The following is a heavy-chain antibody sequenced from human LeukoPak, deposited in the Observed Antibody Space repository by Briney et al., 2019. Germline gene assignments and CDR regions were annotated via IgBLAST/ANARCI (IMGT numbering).Heavy chain of an antibody. D-gene: IGHD3-3*01. V-gene: IGHV4-59*12. J-gene: IGHJ6*03. CDR3: ARAQSIFGVVTLYRYYYMDV. CDR1: GGSISGWY. Sequence: SETLSLTCAVSGGSISGWYWSWIRQPPGKGLEWIGHIYDSGTTNYNPSLKSRVTMSVDTSKNQFSLKLSSVTAADTAVYYCARAQSIFGVVTLYRYYYMDVWGKGTTVTVSS. CDR2: IYDSGTT.